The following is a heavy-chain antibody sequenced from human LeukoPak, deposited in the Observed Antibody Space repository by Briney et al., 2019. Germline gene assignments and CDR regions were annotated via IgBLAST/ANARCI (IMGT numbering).Heavy chain of an antibody. CDR1: GFTFSSYW. CDR2: IKQDGSEK. CDR3: AKDRSMNNWNAFHFDL. V-gene: IGHV3-7*03. Sequence: GGSLRLSCAASGFTFSSYWMSWVRQAPGKGLEWVANIKQDGSEKYYVDSVKGRFTISRDNSKNTLFLQMDNLRADDTAVYSCAKDRSMNNWNAFHFDLWGRGTLVTVSS. D-gene: IGHD1-20*01. J-gene: IGHJ2*01.